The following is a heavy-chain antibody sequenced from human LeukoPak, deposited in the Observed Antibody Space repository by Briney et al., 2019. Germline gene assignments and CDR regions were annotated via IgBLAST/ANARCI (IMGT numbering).Heavy chain of an antibody. CDR1: GYTFTGYY. D-gene: IGHD2-2*01. V-gene: IGHV1-69*13. J-gene: IGHJ5*02. CDR2: IIPIFGTA. CDR3: ARGVVVVRHNWFDP. Sequence: SVKVSCKASGYTFTGYYMHWVRQAPGQGLEWMGGIIPIFGTANYAQKFQGRVTITADESTSTAYMELSSLRSEDTAVYYCARGVVVVRHNWFDPWGQGTLVTVSS.